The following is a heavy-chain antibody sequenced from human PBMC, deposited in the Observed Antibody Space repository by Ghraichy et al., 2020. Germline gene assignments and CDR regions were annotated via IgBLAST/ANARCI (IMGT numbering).Heavy chain of an antibody. V-gene: IGHV2-70*11. D-gene: IGHD2-15*01. Sequence: SGPTLVKPTQTLTLTCTFSGFSLSTSGMCVSWIRQPPGKALEWLARIDWDDDKYYSTSLKTRLTISKDTSKNQVVLTMTNMDPVDTATYYCARAIVVVVAARTYYYYGMDVWGQGTTVTVSS. J-gene: IGHJ6*02. CDR2: IDWDDDK. CDR3: ARAIVVVVAARTYYYYGMDV. CDR1: GFSLSTSGMC.